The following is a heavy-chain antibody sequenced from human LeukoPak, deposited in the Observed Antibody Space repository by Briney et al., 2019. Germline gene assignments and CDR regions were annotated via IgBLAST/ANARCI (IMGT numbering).Heavy chain of an antibody. CDR3: ASRGYSSGGFDY. D-gene: IGHD6-19*01. V-gene: IGHV1-18*01. J-gene: IGHJ4*02. CDR1: GYTFTSYG. Sequence: ASVKVSCKASGYTFTSYGISWVRQAPGQGLEWMGWISAYNGNTNYAQKLQGRVTMTRNTSISTAYMELSSLRSEDTAVYYCASRGYSSGGFDYWGQGTLVTVSS. CDR2: ISAYNGNT.